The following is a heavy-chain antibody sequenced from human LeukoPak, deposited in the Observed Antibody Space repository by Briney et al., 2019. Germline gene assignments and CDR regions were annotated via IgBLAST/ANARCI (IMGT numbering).Heavy chain of an antibody. CDR2: IYPGGSDT. CDR1: GYTFSSYW. D-gene: IGHD3-3*01. V-gene: IGHV5-51*01. J-gene: IGHJ4*02. CDR3: ARQNDFRLDY. Sequence: GESLKISCKGSGYTFSSYWIGWVRQMPGKGLEWMGIIYPGGSDTRYSPSLQGQVTISVDTSIGPAYLQWSSLKASDTAIYYCARQNDFRLDYWGQGTLVTVSS.